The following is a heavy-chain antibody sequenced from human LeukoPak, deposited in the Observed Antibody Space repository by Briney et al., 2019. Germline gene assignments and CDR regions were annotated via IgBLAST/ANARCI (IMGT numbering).Heavy chain of an antibody. CDR3: AKSKTGDYYFDY. D-gene: IGHD1-1*01. V-gene: IGHV3-23*01. Sequence: PGGSLRLSCAASGFTFSSYGMHWVRQAPGTGLEWVSAISASGVSTYYADSVKGRFTISRDNSKSTLYLQMSSLRAEDTAIYYCAKSKTGDYYFDYWGQGTLVTVSS. J-gene: IGHJ4*02. CDR2: ISASGVST. CDR1: GFTFSSYG.